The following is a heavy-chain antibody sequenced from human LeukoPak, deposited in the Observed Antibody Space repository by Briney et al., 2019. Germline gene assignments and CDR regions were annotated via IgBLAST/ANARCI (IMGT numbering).Heavy chain of an antibody. CDR2: IYHSGST. CDR3: ARSAPGRAAPFDY. J-gene: IGHJ4*02. CDR1: GGSISSSNW. Sequence: SGTLSLTCAVSGGSISSSNWWSWVRQPPGKGLEWIGEIYHSGSTNYNPSLKSRVTISVDNSKNQFSLKLSSVTAADTAVYYCARSAPGRAAPFDYWGQGTLVTVSS. D-gene: IGHD6-13*01. V-gene: IGHV4-4*02.